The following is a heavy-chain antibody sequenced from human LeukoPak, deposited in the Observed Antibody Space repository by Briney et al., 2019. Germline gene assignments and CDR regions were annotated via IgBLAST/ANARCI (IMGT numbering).Heavy chain of an antibody. CDR1: GDSITGYY. J-gene: IGHJ4*02. Sequence: SETLSLTCTVTGDSITGYYWGWIRQPPGKGLEWIGNIYYTGNTYYNASLKSRVTISLDESKNQFSLNLTSVTAADTALYFCARRYYYGSKSFDYWGQGTQVAVSA. CDR3: ARRYYYGSKSFDY. V-gene: IGHV4-39*01. D-gene: IGHD3-10*01. CDR2: IYYTGNT.